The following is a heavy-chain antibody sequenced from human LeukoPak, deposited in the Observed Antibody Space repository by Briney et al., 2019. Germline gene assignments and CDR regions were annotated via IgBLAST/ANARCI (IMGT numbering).Heavy chain of an antibody. J-gene: IGHJ3*02. Sequence: GGSLRLSCAASGFPFDDYAMHWVRQVPGKGLEWVSGISWNSGSIGYADSVKGRFTISRDNAKNSLSLQMNSLRAEDTALYYCAKGLVMGGTLNAFDIWGQGTMVTVSS. CDR3: AKGLVMGGTLNAFDI. D-gene: IGHD1-26*01. CDR2: ISWNSGSI. CDR1: GFPFDDYA. V-gene: IGHV3-9*01.